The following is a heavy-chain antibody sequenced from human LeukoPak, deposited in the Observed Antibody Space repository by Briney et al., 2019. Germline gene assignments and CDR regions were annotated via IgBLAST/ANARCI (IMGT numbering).Heavy chain of an antibody. D-gene: IGHD6-19*01. J-gene: IGHJ3*01. CDR1: GFTVSSNY. CDR2: IYSGGST. Sequence: GGSLRLSCAASGFTVSSNYMSWVRQAPGKGLEWVSVIYSGGSTFYADSVKGRFTISRDNAKKSLYLQMNSLRAEDTAIYYCSRDRARIGVTTGAFDFWGQGTVVTVSS. CDR3: SRDRARIGVTTGAFDF. V-gene: IGHV3-53*01.